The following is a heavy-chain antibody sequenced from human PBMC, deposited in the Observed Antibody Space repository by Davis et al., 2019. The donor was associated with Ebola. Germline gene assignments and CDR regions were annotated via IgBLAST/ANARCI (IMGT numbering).Heavy chain of an antibody. J-gene: IGHJ6*02. D-gene: IGHD6-19*01. Sequence: MPSETLSLTCTVSGGSISSYYWSWIRQPPGKGLEWIGYMYYSGSTNYNPSLKSRVTISVDTSKNQFSLKLSSVTAADTAVYYCARRDGSSGWYNYYGMDVWGQGTTVTVSS. V-gene: IGHV4-59*01. CDR2: MYYSGST. CDR1: GGSISSYY. CDR3: ARRDGSSGWYNYYGMDV.